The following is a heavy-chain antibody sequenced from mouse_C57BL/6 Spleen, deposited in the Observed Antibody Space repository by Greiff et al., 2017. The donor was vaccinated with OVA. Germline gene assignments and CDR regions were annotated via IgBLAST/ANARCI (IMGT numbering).Heavy chain of an antibody. D-gene: IGHD2-4*01. V-gene: IGHV2-2*01. CDR3: ARKRYDYENYAMDY. Sequence: QVQLQQSGPGLVQPSQSLSITCTVPGFSSTSYGVHWVRQSLGKGLEWLGVLWSGGSTDSNAAFISRLSISKDNSKGQVFFKMNRLQADDTAIDYCARKRYDYENYAMDYWGQGTSVTVSS. J-gene: IGHJ4*01. CDR1: GFSSTSYG. CDR2: LWSGGST.